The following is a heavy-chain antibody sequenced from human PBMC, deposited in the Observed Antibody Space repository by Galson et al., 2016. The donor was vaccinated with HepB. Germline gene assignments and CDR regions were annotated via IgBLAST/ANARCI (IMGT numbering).Heavy chain of an antibody. D-gene: IGHD1-26*01. CDR1: GGSFNDHY. J-gene: IGHJ4*02. CDR3: AKEGEWDLLNSFDS. Sequence: ETLSLTCAVYGGSFNDHYWTWIRQAPAKGLEWIGEINHSGSTNYNPSLKSRLTISVDTSKNQFSLRLNSVTAADTAVYYCAKEGEWDLLNSFDSWGQGTLVTVSS. CDR2: INHSGST. V-gene: IGHV4-34*01.